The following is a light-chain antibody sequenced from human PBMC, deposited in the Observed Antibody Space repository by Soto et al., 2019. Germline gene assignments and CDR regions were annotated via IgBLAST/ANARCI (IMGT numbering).Light chain of an antibody. Sequence: EMVLTQSPGTLSLSPGERATLSCRASQSVSSSYLAWYQQKPGQAPRLLIYGASSRATGIPDRFSGSGSGTDFTLTISRLEPEDFAVYYCQQYGSSPPCTFGQGTKLEI. V-gene: IGKV3-20*01. CDR1: QSVSSSY. CDR3: QQYGSSPPCT. J-gene: IGKJ2*02. CDR2: GAS.